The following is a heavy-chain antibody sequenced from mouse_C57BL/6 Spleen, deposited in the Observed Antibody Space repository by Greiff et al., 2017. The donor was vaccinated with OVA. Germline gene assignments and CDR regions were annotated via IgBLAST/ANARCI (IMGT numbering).Heavy chain of an antibody. D-gene: IGHD3-1*01. CDR2: INPGSGGT. J-gene: IGHJ1*03. V-gene: IGHV1-54*01. Sequence: QVQLQQSGAELVRPGTSVKVSCTASGYAFTTYLIEWVKQRPGQGLEWIGVINPGSGGTNYNEKFKGKATLTADNSSSTASMQLSRLTSEDSAVYICARSGGTHGYFGVWGTGTTVTVA. CDR3: ARSGGTHGYFGV. CDR1: GYAFTTYL.